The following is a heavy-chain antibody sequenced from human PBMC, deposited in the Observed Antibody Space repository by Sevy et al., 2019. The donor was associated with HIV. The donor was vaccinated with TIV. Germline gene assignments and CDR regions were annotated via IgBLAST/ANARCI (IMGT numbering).Heavy chain of an antibody. V-gene: IGHV1-2*02. CDR1: GYTFTGSY. CDR3: ARDPDEYSCSLNGMDV. Sequence: DTVKVSCKASGYTFTGSYMHWVRQAPGQGLEWMGWINLNSRGTNYAQKFQGRVTMTRDTSISTAYMELSRLRSDDTAVYYCARDPDEYSCSLNGMDVWGQGTMVIVSS. J-gene: IGHJ6*02. CDR2: INLNSRGT. D-gene: IGHD6-6*01.